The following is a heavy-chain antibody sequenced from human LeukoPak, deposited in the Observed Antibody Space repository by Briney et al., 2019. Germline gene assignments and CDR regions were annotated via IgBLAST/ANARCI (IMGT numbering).Heavy chain of an antibody. V-gene: IGHV3-33*01. J-gene: IGHJ4*02. CDR3: ARQSSWSLFDY. Sequence: GGSLRLSCAASGFTFSSYGMHWVRQAPGKGLEWVAVTWYDGSNKYYADSVKGRFTISRDNSKNTLYLQMNSLRAEDTAVYYCARQSSWSLFDYWGQGTLVTVSS. CDR1: GFTFSSYG. CDR2: TWYDGSNK. D-gene: IGHD6-13*01.